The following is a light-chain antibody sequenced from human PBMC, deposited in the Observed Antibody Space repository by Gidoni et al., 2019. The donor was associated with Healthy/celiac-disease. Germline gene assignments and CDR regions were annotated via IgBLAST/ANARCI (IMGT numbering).Light chain of an antibody. J-gene: IGKJ2*01. Sequence: EIVMTQSPATLSVSPGERATLSCRASQSVSSNLAWYQQKPGQAPRLLIYGESTRATGIPARFSGSGSVTEFPLTISSLQSEDFAVYYCQQYNNWPYTFGQGTKLEIK. CDR2: GES. V-gene: IGKV3-15*01. CDR3: QQYNNWPYT. CDR1: QSVSSN.